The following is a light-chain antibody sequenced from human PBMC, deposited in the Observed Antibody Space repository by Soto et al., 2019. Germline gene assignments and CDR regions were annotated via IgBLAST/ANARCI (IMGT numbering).Light chain of an antibody. CDR3: QQYNNWPLT. CDR2: GAS. CDR1: QSVSST. Sequence: EIVITQSPPTLCVSPGERATLSCRASQSVSSTLAWYQQKPGQAPRLLIYGASIRATGIPARFSGSGSGTEFTLTISSLQSEDFTVYYCQQYNNWPLTFGGGTKVDIK. J-gene: IGKJ4*01. V-gene: IGKV3-15*01.